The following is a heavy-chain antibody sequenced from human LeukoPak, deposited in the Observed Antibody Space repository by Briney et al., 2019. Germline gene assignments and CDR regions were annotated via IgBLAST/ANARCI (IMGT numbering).Heavy chain of an antibody. CDR1: GGSISSHY. D-gene: IGHD3-3*01. CDR2: IYYSGST. V-gene: IGHV4-59*11. CDR3: ARVSVDFWSGYTMLYYYYYYMDV. Sequence: TPSETLSLTCTVSGGSISSHYWSWIRQPPGKGLEWIGYIYYSGSTNYNPSLKSRATISVDTSKNQFSLKLSSVTAADTAVYYCARVSVDFWSGYTMLYYYYYYMDVWGKGTTVTVSS. J-gene: IGHJ6*03.